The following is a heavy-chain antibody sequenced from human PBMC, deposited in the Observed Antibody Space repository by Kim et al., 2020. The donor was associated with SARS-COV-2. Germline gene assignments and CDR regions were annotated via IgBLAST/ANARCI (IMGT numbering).Heavy chain of an antibody. J-gene: IGHJ6*02. Sequence: ASVKVSCKASGYTFSSHYIHWVRQAPGQGLEWMGRVKPTATSTTYTQKLQGRITMARDTSASTVYMELSGLRSEDTAVYYRATRFASDMELWGQGTTVIVSS. D-gene: IGHD2-21*01. V-gene: IGHV1-46*04. CDR1: GYTFSSHY. CDR2: VKPTATST. CDR3: ATRFASDMEL.